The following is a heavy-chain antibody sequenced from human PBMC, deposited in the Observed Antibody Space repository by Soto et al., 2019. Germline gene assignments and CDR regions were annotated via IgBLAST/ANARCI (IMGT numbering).Heavy chain of an antibody. CDR2: ISGSGGST. V-gene: IGHV3-23*01. D-gene: IGHD3-3*01. Sequence: GGSLRLSCAASGFTFSSYAMSWVRQAPGKGLEWVSAISGSGGSTYYADSVKGRFTISRDNSKNTLYLQMNSLRAEDTAVYYCAKTSLEWLLLAHLGYWGQGTLVTVSS. CDR1: GFTFSSYA. J-gene: IGHJ4*02. CDR3: AKTSLEWLLLAHLGY.